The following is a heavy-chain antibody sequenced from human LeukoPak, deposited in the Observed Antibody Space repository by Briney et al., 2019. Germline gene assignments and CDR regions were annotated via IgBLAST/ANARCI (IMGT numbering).Heavy chain of an antibody. J-gene: IGHJ4*02. Sequence: ASVKVSCKASGYTFSNHGISWVRQAPGQGLEWLGWISTYNGNTNYAQKLQGRVTMTTDTSTSTAYMELRSLRSDDTAVYYCARDLGGGAGDYWGQGTLVTVSS. CDR3: ARDLGGGAGDY. D-gene: IGHD1-26*01. CDR2: ISTYNGNT. CDR1: GYTFSNHG. V-gene: IGHV1-18*01.